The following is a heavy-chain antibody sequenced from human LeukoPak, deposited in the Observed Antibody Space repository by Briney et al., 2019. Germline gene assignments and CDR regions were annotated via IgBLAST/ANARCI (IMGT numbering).Heavy chain of an antibody. CDR1: GGSISSSSYY. D-gene: IGHD2-21*01. Sequence: PSETLSLTCTVSGGSISSSSYYWGWIRQPPGKGLEWIGSIYYSGSTYYNPSLKSRVTISLDTSKNQFSLNLRSVTAADTAVYYCVASVLLSRFDPWGPGALVTVSS. CDR2: IYYSGST. V-gene: IGHV4-39*01. J-gene: IGHJ5*02. CDR3: VASVLLSRFDP.